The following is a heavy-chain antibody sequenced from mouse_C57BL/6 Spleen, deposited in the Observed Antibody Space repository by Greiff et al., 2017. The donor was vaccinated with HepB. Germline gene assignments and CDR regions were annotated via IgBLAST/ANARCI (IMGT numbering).Heavy chain of an antibody. V-gene: IGHV10-1*01. CDR1: GFSFNTYA. J-gene: IGHJ1*03. D-gene: IGHD2-2*01. Sequence: EVQLVESGGGLVQPKGSLKLSCAASGFSFNTYAMNWVRQAPGKGLEWVARIRSKSNNYATYYADSVKDRFTISRDDSESMLYLQMNNLKTEDTAMYYCVRSGYPWYFDVWGTGTTVTVSS. CDR3: VRSGYPWYFDV. CDR2: IRSKSNNYAT.